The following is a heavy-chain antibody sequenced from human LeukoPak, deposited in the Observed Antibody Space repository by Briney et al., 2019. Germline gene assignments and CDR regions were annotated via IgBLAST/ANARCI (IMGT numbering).Heavy chain of an antibody. V-gene: IGHV3-66*02. CDR3: AKYGVVVPAANLYYYDMDV. CDR2: MYKSGAT. Sequence: GGSLRLSCVASGSSVSTDYMSWVRQSPGKGLELVSVMYKSGATYYADSVRGRFTISRVNSKNTLYLQMNSLRAEDTAVYYCAKYGVVVPAANLYYYDMDVWGKGTTVTVSS. CDR1: GSSVSTDY. J-gene: IGHJ6*03. D-gene: IGHD2-2*01.